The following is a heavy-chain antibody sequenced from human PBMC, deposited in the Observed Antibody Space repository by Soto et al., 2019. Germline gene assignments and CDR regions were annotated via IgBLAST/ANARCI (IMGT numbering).Heavy chain of an antibody. D-gene: IGHD4-17*01. Sequence: QVQLQESGPGLVKPSQTLSLTCTVSGGSISTGSYYWTWIRQLPGKGLEWIGYIYYSGSTYYNPSLKSRVTISVDTSKNQFSLKLSSVTAADTAVYYCARGLSVTLFDNWGQGTLVTVSS. CDR2: IYYSGST. J-gene: IGHJ4*02. V-gene: IGHV4-31*03. CDR3: ARGLSVTLFDN. CDR1: GGSISTGSYY.